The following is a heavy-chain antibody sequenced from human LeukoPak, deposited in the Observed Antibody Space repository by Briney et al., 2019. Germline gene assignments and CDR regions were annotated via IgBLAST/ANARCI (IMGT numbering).Heavy chain of an antibody. Sequence: PGGSLRLSCAASGFPFSSYGMYWVRQTPDKGLQWVAYLRKDATYSNYADSVRGRFTISRDNSKNTLDLQTSSLRVEDTAVYYCASGGPTSGTLVYWGQGTLVTVSS. CDR2: LRKDATYS. J-gene: IGHJ4*02. CDR1: GFPFSSYG. D-gene: IGHD1-26*01. CDR3: ASGGPTSGTLVY. V-gene: IGHV3-30*02.